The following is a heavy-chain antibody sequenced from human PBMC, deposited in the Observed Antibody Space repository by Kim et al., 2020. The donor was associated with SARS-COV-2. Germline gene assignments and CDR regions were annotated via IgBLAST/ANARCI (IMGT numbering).Heavy chain of an antibody. V-gene: IGHV3-30*18. J-gene: IGHJ4*01. D-gene: IGHD3-3*01. Sequence: GGSLRLSCATSGFTFSSYGMHWVRQAPGKGLEWVSIISYDGSDKYYADSVKGRFTISRDNSRNTLYLQMNGLRSEDTAIYFCAKDFWVRRVVLSGTAYWG. CDR2: ISYDGSDK. CDR3: AKDFWVRRVVLSGTAY. CDR1: GFTFSSYG.